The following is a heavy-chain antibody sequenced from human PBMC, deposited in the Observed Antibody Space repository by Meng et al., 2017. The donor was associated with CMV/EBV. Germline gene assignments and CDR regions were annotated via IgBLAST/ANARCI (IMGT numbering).Heavy chain of an antibody. CDR2: IYYSGST. Sequence: GSLRLSCTVSGGSISSYYWSWIRQPPGKGLEWIGYIYYSGSTNYNPSLKSRVTISVDTSKNQFSLKLSSVTAADTAVYDCARDDSSGYYDYWGQGTLVTVSS. D-gene: IGHD3-22*01. J-gene: IGHJ4*02. CDR1: GGSISSYY. CDR3: ARDDSSGYYDY. V-gene: IGHV4-59*01.